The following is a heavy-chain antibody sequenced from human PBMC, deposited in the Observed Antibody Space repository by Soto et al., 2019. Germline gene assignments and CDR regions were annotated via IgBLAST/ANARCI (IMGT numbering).Heavy chain of an antibody. Sequence: QLQLQESGPGLVKPSETLSLTCTVSGGSISSSSYYWGWIRQPPGKGLEWIGSIYYSGSTYYNPSLKSRVTIAVDTYQNQFSLKLSFVTAADTAVYYCARLVTMVRGVMGNGWFDPWGQGTLVTVSS. CDR2: IYYSGST. J-gene: IGHJ5*02. V-gene: IGHV4-39*01. CDR3: ARLVTMVRGVMGNGWFDP. D-gene: IGHD3-10*01. CDR1: GGSISSSSYY.